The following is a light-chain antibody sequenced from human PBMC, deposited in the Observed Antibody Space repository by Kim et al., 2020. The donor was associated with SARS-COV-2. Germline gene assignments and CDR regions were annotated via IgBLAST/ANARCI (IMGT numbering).Light chain of an antibody. CDR3: SSFTSSSTWV. CDR1: SSDVGVFNY. CDR2: DVT. J-gene: IGLJ3*02. Sequence: GQSITISCTGTSSDVGVFNYVSWYQQYPGKAPKLMIYDVTERPSGVSNRFSGSKSGNTASLTISGLQPEDEADYYCSSFTSSSTWVFGGGTKLTVL. V-gene: IGLV2-14*03.